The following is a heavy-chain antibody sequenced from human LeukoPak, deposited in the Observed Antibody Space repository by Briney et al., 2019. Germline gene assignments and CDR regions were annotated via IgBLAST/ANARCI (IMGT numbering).Heavy chain of an antibody. J-gene: IGHJ5*02. CDR3: ARQEVPAAMGWFDP. D-gene: IGHD2-2*01. CDR2: IYYSGST. CDR1: GGSISSSSYY. V-gene: IGHV4-39*01. Sequence: KTSETLSLTCTVSGGSISSSSYYWGWIRQPPGKGLEWIGSIYYSGSTYYNPSLKSRVTISVDTSKNQFSLKLSSVTAADTAVYYCARQEVPAAMGWFDPWGQGTLVTVSS.